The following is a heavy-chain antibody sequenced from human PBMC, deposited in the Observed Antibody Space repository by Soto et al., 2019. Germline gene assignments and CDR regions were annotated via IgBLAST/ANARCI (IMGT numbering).Heavy chain of an antibody. Sequence: EVHLVESGGGLVQPGASLRLSCVASGLTFSSYCMHWVRQAPGKGLVWVSSISNDGSSTSYADPVKGRFTISRDNAKNTLYLQMNSLRAEDTAVYCCARLPNKSPQNWGQGTLVIVS. V-gene: IGHV3-74*01. CDR3: ARLPNKSPQN. CDR2: ISNDGSST. J-gene: IGHJ1*01. CDR1: GLTFSSYC.